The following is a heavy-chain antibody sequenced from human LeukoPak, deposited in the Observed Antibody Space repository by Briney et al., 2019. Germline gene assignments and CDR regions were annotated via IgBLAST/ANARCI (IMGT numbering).Heavy chain of an antibody. V-gene: IGHV1-69*05. Sequence: ASVKVSCKASGGTFSSDAISWVRQAPGQGLEWMGGIIPIFGTANYAQKFQGRVTITTDEATSTAYMELSSLRSEDTAVYYCARAGIVVVPAAIYGPAFDIWGQGTMVTVSS. CDR3: ARAGIVVVPAAIYGPAFDI. D-gene: IGHD2-2*01. CDR2: IIPIFGTA. CDR1: GGTFSSDA. J-gene: IGHJ3*02.